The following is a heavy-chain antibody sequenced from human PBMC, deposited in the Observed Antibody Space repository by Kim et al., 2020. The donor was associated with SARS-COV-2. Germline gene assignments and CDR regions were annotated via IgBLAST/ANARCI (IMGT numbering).Heavy chain of an antibody. CDR1: GGSISSGGYY. CDR2: IYYSGST. J-gene: IGHJ4*02. V-gene: IGHV4-31*03. D-gene: IGHD3-3*01. Sequence: SETLSLTCTVSGGSISSGGYYRSWIRQHPGKGLECFGYIYYSGSTYYNPSLKSRVTISVDTSKNQFSLKLSSVTAADTAVYYCARALTIFGVVISAFDYWGQGTLVTVSS. CDR3: ARALTIFGVVISAFDY.